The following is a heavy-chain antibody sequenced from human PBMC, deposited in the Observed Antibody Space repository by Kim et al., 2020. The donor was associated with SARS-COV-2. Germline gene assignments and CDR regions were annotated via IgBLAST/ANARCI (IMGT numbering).Heavy chain of an antibody. J-gene: IGHJ4*02. CDR1: GITFSGYW. D-gene: IGHD2-8*01. CDR3: ARGNDPSGLDY. Sequence: GGSLRLSCAASGITFSGYWMNWVRQAPGKGLEWMANINQDGSQKYFVDSVKGRFTISRDNAKNSLSLQMNSLRAEDTAVYYCARGNDPSGLDYWGQGTPVTVSS. CDR2: INQDGSQK. V-gene: IGHV3-7*01.